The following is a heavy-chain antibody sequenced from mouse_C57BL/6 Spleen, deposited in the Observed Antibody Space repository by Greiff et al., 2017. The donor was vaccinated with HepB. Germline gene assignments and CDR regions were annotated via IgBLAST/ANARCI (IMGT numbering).Heavy chain of an antibody. V-gene: IGHV1-82*01. J-gene: IGHJ2*01. D-gene: IGHD2-2*01. CDR2: IYPGDGAT. CDR3: ARSTMVTPFDY. CDR1: GYAFSSSW. Sequence: QVQLKQSGPELVKPGASVKISCKASGYAFSSSWMNWVKQRPGKGLEWIGRIYPGDGATNYNGKFKGKATLTADKSSSTAYMQLSSLTSEDSAVYFCARSTMVTPFDYWGQGTTLTVSS.